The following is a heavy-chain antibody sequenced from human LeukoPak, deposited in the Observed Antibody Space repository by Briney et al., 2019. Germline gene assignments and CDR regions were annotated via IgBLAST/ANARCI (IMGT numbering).Heavy chain of an antibody. CDR2: IYYRGTT. CDR3: ARETAAGQTDY. CDR1: GGSISSYH. D-gene: IGHD6-13*01. Sequence: SGTLSLTCTVSGGSISSYHWSWIRRPTGQGLDWIGNIYYRGTTNYNPSLKSRVTISVDTSKNQFSLKLSSVTAADTAVYHCARETAAGQTDYWGQGTLVTVSS. V-gene: IGHV4-59*01. J-gene: IGHJ4*02.